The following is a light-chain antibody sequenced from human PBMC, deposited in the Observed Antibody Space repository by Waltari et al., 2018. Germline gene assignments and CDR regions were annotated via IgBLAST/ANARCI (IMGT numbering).Light chain of an antibody. V-gene: IGLV2-14*03. CDR2: DVS. CDR1: SRDVGGYNS. CDR3: SSQSSDNVVL. J-gene: IGLJ2*01. Sequence: QSALTQPASVSGSLGQSITISCTGTSRDVGGYNSVSWYKDHPGQAPKVIIYDVSDRPSGISERFSGSKSGNTASLTISGLQAEDEADYYCSSQSSDNVVLFGGGTKLTVL.